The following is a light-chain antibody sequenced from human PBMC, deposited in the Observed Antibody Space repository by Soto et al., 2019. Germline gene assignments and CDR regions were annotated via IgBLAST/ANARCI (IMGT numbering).Light chain of an antibody. V-gene: IGLV8-61*01. CDR1: SGSVSTSYY. Sequence: QAVVTQEPSFSVSPGGTVTLTCGLSSGSVSTSYYPSWYQQTPGQAPRTLIYSTNTRSSGVPDRFSGSILGNKAALTITGAQADDESDYYCGMYMGSGINWVFGGWTKVTVL. CDR3: GMYMGSGINWV. J-gene: IGLJ3*02. CDR2: STN.